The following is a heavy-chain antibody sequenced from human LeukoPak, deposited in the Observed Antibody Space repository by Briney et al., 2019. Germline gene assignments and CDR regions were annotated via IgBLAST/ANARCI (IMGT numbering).Heavy chain of an antibody. J-gene: IGHJ4*02. V-gene: IGHV3-30*18. CDR2: ISYDGSNK. Sequence: PGGSLRLSCAASGFTFSSYGMHWVRQAPGKGLEWVAVISYDGSNKYYADSVKGRFTISRDNSKNTLYLQMNSLRAEDTAVYYCAKAKAALIPFDYWGQGTLVTVSS. D-gene: IGHD6-13*01. CDR3: AKAKAALIPFDY. CDR1: GFTFSSYG.